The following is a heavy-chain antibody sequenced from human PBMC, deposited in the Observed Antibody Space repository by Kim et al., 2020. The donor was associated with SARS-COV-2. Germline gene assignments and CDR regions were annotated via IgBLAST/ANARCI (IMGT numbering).Heavy chain of an antibody. CDR3: ARDARYDSSGYHDY. V-gene: IGHV3-21*01. J-gene: IGHJ4*02. CDR1: GFTFSSYS. CDR2: ISSSSYI. Sequence: GGSLRLSCAASGFTFSSYSMNWVRQAPGKGLEWVSSISSSSYIYYADSVKGRFTISRDNAKNSLYLQMNSLRAEDTAVYYCARDARYDSSGYHDYWGQGTLVTVSS. D-gene: IGHD3-22*01.